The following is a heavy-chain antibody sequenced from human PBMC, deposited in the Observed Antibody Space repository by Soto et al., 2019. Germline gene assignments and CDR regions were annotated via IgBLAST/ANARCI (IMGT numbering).Heavy chain of an antibody. D-gene: IGHD4-17*01. CDR3: ARGYYGDYVSDY. V-gene: IGHV3-48*01. CDR1: GFTFSIYS. Sequence: EVQLVESGGGLVQPGGCLRLSCAASGFTFSIYSMNWVRQAPGKGLEWVSYISTSSSTIYYADSVKGRFTISRDNAKNSLYLQMNSLRAEDTAVYYCARGYYGDYVSDYWGQGTPVTVP. CDR2: ISTSSSTI. J-gene: IGHJ4*02.